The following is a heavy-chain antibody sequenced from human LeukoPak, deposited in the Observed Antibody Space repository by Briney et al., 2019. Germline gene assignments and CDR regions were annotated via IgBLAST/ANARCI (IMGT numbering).Heavy chain of an antibody. CDR2: IYPGDSDT. D-gene: IGHD3-3*01. CDR1: GYTFSSYW. CDR3: ARQNDFRLDY. Sequence: GESLRISCKGSGYTFSSYWIGWVRQMPGKGPEWMGIIYPGDSDTRYSPSLQGQVTISVDTSIGTAYLQWSSLKASDTAIYYCARQNDFRLDYWGQGTLVTVSS. J-gene: IGHJ4*02. V-gene: IGHV5-51*01.